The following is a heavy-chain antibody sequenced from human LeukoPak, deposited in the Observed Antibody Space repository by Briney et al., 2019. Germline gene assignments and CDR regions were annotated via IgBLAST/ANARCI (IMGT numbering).Heavy chain of an antibody. CDR3: AKDPTIMIVAFRFDY. Sequence: GGSLRLSCAASGIAFSTYAMSWVRQAPGKGLEWVSVVSESGEITHYADSVKGRFTISRDNSKNTLYLQMNSLRAEDTAVYYCAKDPTIMIVAFRFDYWGQGTLVTVSS. CDR2: VSESGEIT. CDR1: GIAFSTYA. V-gene: IGHV3-23*01. J-gene: IGHJ4*02. D-gene: IGHD3-22*01.